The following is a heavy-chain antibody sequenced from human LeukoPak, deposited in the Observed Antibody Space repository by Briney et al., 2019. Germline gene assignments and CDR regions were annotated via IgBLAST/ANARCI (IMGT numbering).Heavy chain of an antibody. J-gene: IGHJ2*01. Sequence: ASVKVSCKASGYTFTMYYIHWVRQAPGQGLEWIGMINPNDGNTVFAQKFQGRATVTRDMSTSTVHMDLSSLISEDTAVHYCARAELEQFGVLSGWYFDVWGRGTLVTVSS. V-gene: IGHV1-46*01. CDR3: ARAELEQFGVLSGWYFDV. D-gene: IGHD3-10*01. CDR1: GYTFTMYY. CDR2: INPNDGNT.